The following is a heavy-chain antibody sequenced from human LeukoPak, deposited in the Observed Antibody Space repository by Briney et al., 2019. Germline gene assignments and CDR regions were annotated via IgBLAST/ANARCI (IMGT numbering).Heavy chain of an antibody. V-gene: IGHV4-59*01. CDR2: IYYSGST. J-gene: IGHJ4*02. D-gene: IGHD3-10*01. CDR1: GGSISSYY. Sequence: SETLSLTCTVSGGSISSYYWSWIRQPPGKGLEWIGYIYYSGSTNYNPSLKSRVTISVDTSKNQFSLKLSSVTAADTAVYYCARTGSYHYGSGLLFDYWGQGTLVTVSS. CDR3: ARTGSYHYGSGLLFDY.